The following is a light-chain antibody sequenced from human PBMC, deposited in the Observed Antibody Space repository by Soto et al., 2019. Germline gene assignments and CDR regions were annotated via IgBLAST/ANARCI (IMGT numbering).Light chain of an antibody. CDR2: AAS. V-gene: IGKV1-39*01. CDR3: QQGYNTPRT. CDR1: QSISTY. Sequence: DIQMTQSPSSLSASVGDRVTITCRASQSISTYLNWYQKKPGKAPKLLIYAASTLQSGVPSRFSGSGSGTDFTLTISSLQPEDFVTYYCQQGYNTPRTFGQGTKVEIK. J-gene: IGKJ1*01.